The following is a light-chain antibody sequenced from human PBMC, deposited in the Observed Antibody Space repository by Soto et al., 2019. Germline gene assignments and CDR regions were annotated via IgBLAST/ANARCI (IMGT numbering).Light chain of an antibody. Sequence: DIQMTQSPSSLSASVGDRVTISCRASQSISSYFNWYQQKPGKVPKLLIYATSSLQSGVPSRFSGSGSGTDFTLTISNLQPEDSATYYCQRSYYSWTFGQGTTVDIK. CDR3: QRSYYSWT. J-gene: IGKJ1*01. CDR2: ATS. V-gene: IGKV1-39*01. CDR1: QSISSY.